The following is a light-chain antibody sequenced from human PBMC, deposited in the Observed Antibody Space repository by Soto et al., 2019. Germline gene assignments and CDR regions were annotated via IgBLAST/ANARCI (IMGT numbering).Light chain of an antibody. V-gene: IGLV3-25*03. CDR1: ALPKQY. CDR2: KDS. CDR3: QSADSSGTYREDDVV. J-gene: IGLJ2*01. Sequence: SYELTQPPSVSVSPGQTARITCSGDALPKQYAYWYQQKPGQAPVLVIYKDSERPSGIPERFSGSSSGTTVTLTISGVQAEDEADYYCQSADSSGTYREDDVVFGGGTKVTVL.